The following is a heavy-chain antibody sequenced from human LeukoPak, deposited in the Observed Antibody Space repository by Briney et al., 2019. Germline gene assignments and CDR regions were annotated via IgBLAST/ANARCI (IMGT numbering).Heavy chain of an antibody. D-gene: IGHD3-22*01. CDR2: ISYDGSNK. Sequence: GGSLRLSCAASGFTFSSYAMHWVRQAPGKGLEWVAVISYDGSNKYYADSVKGRFTISRDNSKNTLYLQMNSLRAEDTAVYYCARGFRDSSGYYQVDYWGQGTLVTVSS. J-gene: IGHJ4*02. CDR1: GFTFSSYA. V-gene: IGHV3-30*04. CDR3: ARGFRDSSGYYQVDY.